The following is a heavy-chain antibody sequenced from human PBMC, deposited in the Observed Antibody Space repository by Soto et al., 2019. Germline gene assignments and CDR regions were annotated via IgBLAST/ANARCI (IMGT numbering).Heavy chain of an antibody. CDR3: AREAGTWHLPLNWFDP. J-gene: IGHJ5*02. V-gene: IGHV3-48*02. D-gene: IGHD6-19*01. CDR1: GFTFSSYS. Sequence: PGGSLRLSCAASGFTFSSYSMNWVRQAPGKGLEWVSYISSSSSTIYYADSVKGRFTISRDNAKNSLYLQMNSLRDEDTVLYYCAREAGTWHLPLNWFDPWGQGTLVTVSS. CDR2: ISSSSSTI.